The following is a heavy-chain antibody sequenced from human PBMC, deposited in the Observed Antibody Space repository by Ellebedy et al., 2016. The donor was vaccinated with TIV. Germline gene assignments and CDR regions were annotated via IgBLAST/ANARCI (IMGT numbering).Heavy chain of an antibody. Sequence: SETLSLXXTVSGGSMSSYYWSWIRQPPGKGPEWIGYIHYSGSTNCNPSLKSRLTISVDTSKNQFSLKLRSVTAADTAIYYCASRDVNKYGSGTFPYWGQGTLVTVSS. CDR3: ASRDVNKYGSGTFPY. CDR1: GGSMSSYY. D-gene: IGHD3-10*01. CDR2: IHYSGST. V-gene: IGHV4-59*01. J-gene: IGHJ4*02.